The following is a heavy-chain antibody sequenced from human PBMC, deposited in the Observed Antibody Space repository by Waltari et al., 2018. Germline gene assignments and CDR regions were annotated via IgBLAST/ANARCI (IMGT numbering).Heavy chain of an antibody. Sequence: EVQLVESGGGLVQPGGSLRLSCAASGFTFSSHWMYWVRQTPGKGLVVVSGINRDGSSTSYADSVKVRVTISRDNAKNTLYLQMNSLRAEDTAVYYCVRDSSGTYWGQGTQVTVSS. CDR3: VRDSSGTY. J-gene: IGHJ4*02. CDR1: GFTFSSHW. D-gene: IGHD3-22*01. CDR2: INRDGSST. V-gene: IGHV3-74*01.